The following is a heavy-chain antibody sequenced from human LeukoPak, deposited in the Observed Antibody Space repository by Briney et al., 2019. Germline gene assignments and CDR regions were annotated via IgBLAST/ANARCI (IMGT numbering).Heavy chain of an antibody. CDR3: ARAPDLYSSGGDV. V-gene: IGHV3-30*04. CDR1: GFTFSSYA. Sequence: GGSLRLSCAASGFTFSSYAMHWVRQAPGKGLEWVAVISYDGSNKYYADSVKGRFTISRDNSKNTLYLQMSSLRAEDTAVYYCARAPDLYSSGGDVWGQGTTVTVSS. D-gene: IGHD6-19*01. J-gene: IGHJ6*02. CDR2: ISYDGSNK.